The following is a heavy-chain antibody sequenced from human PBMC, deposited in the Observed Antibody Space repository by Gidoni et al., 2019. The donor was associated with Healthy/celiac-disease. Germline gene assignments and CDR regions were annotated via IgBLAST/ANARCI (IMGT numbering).Heavy chain of an antibody. CDR2: IYYSGST. J-gene: IGHJ4*02. Sequence: QLQLQESCPGLVKPSENLSLTCPVSGGAISSSSYYWGWIRQTPGKGMEWIGGIYYSGSTYYNPSLKSRVSISVDTSKNQFSLKLSSVTAADTAVYYCATHVQSPLFDYWGQGTLVTFSS. CDR1: GGAISSSSYY. D-gene: IGHD6-19*01. V-gene: IGHV4-39*01. CDR3: ATHVQSPLFDY.